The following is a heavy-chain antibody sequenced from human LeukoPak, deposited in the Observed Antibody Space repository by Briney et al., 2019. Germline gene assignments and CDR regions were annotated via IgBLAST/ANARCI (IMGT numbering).Heavy chain of an antibody. J-gene: IGHJ4*02. CDR2: INSGGSGT. Sequence: GGSLRLSCAASGFAFSSNWMHWVRHTPGKGLVWVSRINSGGSGTSYADSVEGRFTICRDNAKNMLYLQMNSLRADDTAVYFCATSLGPLAEYWGQGTLVTVSS. CDR1: GFAFSSNW. D-gene: IGHD7-27*01. V-gene: IGHV3-74*01. CDR3: ATSLGPLAEY.